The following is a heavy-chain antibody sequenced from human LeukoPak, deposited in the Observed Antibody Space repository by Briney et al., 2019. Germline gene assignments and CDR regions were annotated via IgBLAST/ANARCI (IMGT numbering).Heavy chain of an antibody. V-gene: IGHV4-61*01. D-gene: IGHD4-17*01. CDR2: MSYSGST. CDR3: ARGSDFGDY. Sequence: SETLSLTCTVSGVSVSDGNYYWSWIRQPPGKGLEWIGYMSYSGSTNYNPSLKSRVTMSINTSKNQFSLRLSSVTAADTAVYYCARGSDFGDYWGQGTLVTVSS. CDR1: GVSVSDGNYY. J-gene: IGHJ4*02.